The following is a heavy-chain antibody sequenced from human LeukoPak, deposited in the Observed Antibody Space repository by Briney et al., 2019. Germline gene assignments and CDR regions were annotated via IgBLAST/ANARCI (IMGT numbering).Heavy chain of an antibody. CDR1: GFTFSSYA. Sequence: GGSLRLSCAASGFTFSSYAMNWVRQAPGKGLEWVAFISYDGSNKYYADPVKGRFTISRDNSKNTLYLQMNSLRAEDTAVYYCASQGGLLWFGELSGGMDVWGQGTTVTVSS. J-gene: IGHJ6*01. D-gene: IGHD3-10*01. V-gene: IGHV3-30-3*01. CDR2: ISYDGSNK. CDR3: ASQGGLLWFGELSGGMDV.